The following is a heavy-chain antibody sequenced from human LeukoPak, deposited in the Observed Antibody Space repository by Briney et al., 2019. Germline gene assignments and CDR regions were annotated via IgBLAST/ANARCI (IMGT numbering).Heavy chain of an antibody. CDR1: GFTFSSYE. J-gene: IGHJ4*02. D-gene: IGHD1-26*01. CDR2: ISSGGSTI. V-gene: IGHV3-48*03. CDR3: ARALVGYRGVFDF. Sequence: GGSLRPSCAASGFTFSSYEMNWVRQAPGKGLEWVSYISSGGSTIYYADSVKGRFTISRDNAKNSLYLQMNSLRAEDTAVYYCARALVGYRGVFDFWGQGTLVTVSS.